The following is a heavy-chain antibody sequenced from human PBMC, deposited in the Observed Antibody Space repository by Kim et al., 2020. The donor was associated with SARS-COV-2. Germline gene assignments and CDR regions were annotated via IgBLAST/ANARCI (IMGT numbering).Heavy chain of an antibody. CDR1: GGSISTYY. V-gene: IGHV4-59*13. CDR2: IYYTGST. D-gene: IGHD6-19*01. Sequence: SETLSLTCTVSGGSISTYYWSWIRQSPGKGLEWIGHIYYTGSTTYNPSLKSRVTITIDMAKNQFSLWLSSVTAADTAVYYCARFVEVAGTRWFDPWGQGILVTVSS. CDR3: ARFVEVAGTRWFDP. J-gene: IGHJ5*02.